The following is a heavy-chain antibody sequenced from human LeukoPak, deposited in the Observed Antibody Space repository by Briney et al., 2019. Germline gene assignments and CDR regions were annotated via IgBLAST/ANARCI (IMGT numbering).Heavy chain of an antibody. CDR1: EFTFSSYG. CDR3: AKAADQYYYSYFYYMDV. J-gene: IGHJ6*03. D-gene: IGHD2/OR15-2a*01. V-gene: IGHV3-30*18. Sequence: SGGSLRLSCAASEFTFSSYGMHWVRQAPGKGLDWVAVISYDGSSKDYADSVKGRFTISRDNSKNTLYLHMNSLRVEDTAVYYCAKAADQYYYSYFYYMDVWGKGTTVTVSS. CDR2: ISYDGSSK.